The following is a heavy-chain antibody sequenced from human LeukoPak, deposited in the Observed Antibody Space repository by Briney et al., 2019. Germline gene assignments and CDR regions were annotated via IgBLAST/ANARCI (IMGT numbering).Heavy chain of an antibody. J-gene: IGHJ3*02. CDR1: GGTFSSYA. Sequence: AVKVSCKASGGTFSSYAISWVRQAPGQGLEWMGRIIPIFGIANYAQKFQGRVTITADKSTSTAYMELSSLRSEDTAVYYCARVGIDAFDIWGQGTMVTVSS. CDR3: ARVGIDAFDI. V-gene: IGHV1-69*04. CDR2: IIPIFGIA.